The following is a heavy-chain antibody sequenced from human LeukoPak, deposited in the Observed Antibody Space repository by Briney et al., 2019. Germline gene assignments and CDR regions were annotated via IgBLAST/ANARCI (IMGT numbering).Heavy chain of an antibody. CDR3: ARDLQRHDAFDI. J-gene: IGHJ3*02. CDR1: GDTISSHY. CDR2: VSYSGTT. V-gene: IGHV4-59*11. Sequence: SETLSLTCSVSGDTISSHYWSWIRQSPGEGLEWIGYVSYSGTTNYNPSLKSRVTISVDTAKNQFSLKPTSVIAADTAVYYCARDLQRHDAFDIWGQGTMVTVSS.